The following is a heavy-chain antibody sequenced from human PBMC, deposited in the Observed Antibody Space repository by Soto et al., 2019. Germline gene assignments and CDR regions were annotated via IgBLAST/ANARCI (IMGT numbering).Heavy chain of an antibody. CDR3: ATAYVYDFENSNYYRDAFDI. Sequence: PGESLKISCKASGYSFSFYWIGWVRQMPGKGLEWMAIMYPDDSDIRYSPSFEAHVTISADKSTSTAFLQWSSLKASDTAMYYCATAYVYDFENSNYYRDAFDIWCQGTLVTVSS. J-gene: IGHJ3*02. V-gene: IGHV5-51*01. CDR2: MYPDDSDI. D-gene: IGHD3-22*01. CDR1: GYSFSFYW.